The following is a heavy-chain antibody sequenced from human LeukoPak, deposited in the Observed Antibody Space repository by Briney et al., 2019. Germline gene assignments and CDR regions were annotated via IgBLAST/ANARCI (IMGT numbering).Heavy chain of an antibody. J-gene: IGHJ4*02. V-gene: IGHV3-23*01. CDR3: AKANYYDSSGHFDY. CDR2: ISGSGGST. Sequence: GGSLRLSCAASGFTFSTSHMHWVRQAPGKGLEWVSAISGSGGSTYYADSVKGRFTISRDNSKNTLYLQMNSLRAEDTAVYYCAKANYYDSSGHFDYWGQGTLVTVSS. D-gene: IGHD3-22*01. CDR1: GFTFSTSH.